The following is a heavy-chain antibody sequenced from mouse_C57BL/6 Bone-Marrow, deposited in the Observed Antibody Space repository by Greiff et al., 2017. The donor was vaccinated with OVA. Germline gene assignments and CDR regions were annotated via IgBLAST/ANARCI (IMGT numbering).Heavy chain of an antibody. J-gene: IGHJ2*01. CDR3: TTIYFDY. CDR2: IDPENGDT. V-gene: IGHV14-4*01. Sequence: VQLKKSGAELVRPGASVKLSCTASGFNIKDDYMHWVKQRPEQGLEWIGWIDPENGDTEYASKFQGKATITADTSSNTAYLQLSSLTSEDTAVYYCTTIYFDYWGQGTTLTVSS. CDR1: GFNIKDDY.